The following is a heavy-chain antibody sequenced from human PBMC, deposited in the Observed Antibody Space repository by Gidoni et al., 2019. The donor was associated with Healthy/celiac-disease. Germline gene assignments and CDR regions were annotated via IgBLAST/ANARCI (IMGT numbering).Heavy chain of an antibody. CDR1: GFTFRSYS. D-gene: IGHD1-26*01. J-gene: IGHJ3*02. Sequence: EVPLVESGGGLVKPGGSLSLSCAASGFTFRSYSMNWVRQAPGKGLEWVSSIRSSSSYIYYADSVKGRFTISRDNAKKSLYLQMNSLRAEDTAVYYCARDIIVGATLPDFDIWGQGTMVTVSS. V-gene: IGHV3-21*01. CDR3: ARDIIVGATLPDFDI. CDR2: IRSSSSYI.